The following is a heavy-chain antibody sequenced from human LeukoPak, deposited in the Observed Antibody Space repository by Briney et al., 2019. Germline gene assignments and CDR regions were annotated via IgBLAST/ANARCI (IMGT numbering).Heavy chain of an antibody. CDR1: GFTFGDYY. CDR2: ISSGGSTT. V-gene: IGHV3-11*04. Sequence: GGSLRLSCAAPGFTFGDYYMSWIRQAPGKGLEWVSYISSGGSTTYYADSVKGRFTISRDDAKNSLYLQMNSLRAEDTALYYCARSSFSMVRGVNWFDPWGQGTQVTVSS. CDR3: ARSSFSMVRGVNWFDP. D-gene: IGHD3-10*01. J-gene: IGHJ5*02.